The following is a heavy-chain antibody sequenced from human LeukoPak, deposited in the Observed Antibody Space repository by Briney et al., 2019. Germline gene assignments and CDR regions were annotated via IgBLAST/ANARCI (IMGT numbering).Heavy chain of an antibody. CDR3: AKDLGGYSYGSQYYYHYGMDV. Sequence: GGSLRLSCAASGFTVSSNYMSWVRQAPGKGLEWVSIIYSGGSTYYTDSVKGRFTISRDNSKNTLYLQMNSLRAEDTAVYYCAKDLGGYSYGSQYYYHYGMDVWGQGTTVTVSS. CDR2: IYSGGST. J-gene: IGHJ6*02. CDR1: GFTVSSNY. D-gene: IGHD5-18*01. V-gene: IGHV3-66*02.